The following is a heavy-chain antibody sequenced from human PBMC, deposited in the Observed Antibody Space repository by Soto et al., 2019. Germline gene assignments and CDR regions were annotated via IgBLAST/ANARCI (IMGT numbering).Heavy chain of an antibody. CDR1: GDSIRSYY. V-gene: IGHV4-59*01. J-gene: IGHJ4*02. Sequence: QVQLQESGPGLVKSSETLSLTCTVSGDSIRSYYWTWIRQPPGRGLEWIGHVYYGGSTNYNPSLKSRVTISLDTSKNQLSLRLTSMTTADTAVYYCAGEGALATFGVVWGEGTRVTVSS. CDR3: AGEGALATFGVV. CDR2: VYYGGST. D-gene: IGHD3-3*01.